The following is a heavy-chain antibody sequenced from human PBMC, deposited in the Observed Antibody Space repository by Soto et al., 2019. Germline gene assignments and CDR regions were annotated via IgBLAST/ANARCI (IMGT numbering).Heavy chain of an antibody. Sequence: QVQLLQSGTEVKKPGASVMFSCKASGYTFTSYAVHWVRQAPGQRLEWMGWIHGGNENRAYSQKFQGRVTITRDTSATTAYMELRSLRSEDTAVYYCARGVVGSWIVGFFDYWGQGTLVTVSS. CDR3: ARGVVGSWIVGFFDY. V-gene: IGHV1-3*01. CDR2: IHGGNENR. D-gene: IGHD1-1*01. CDR1: GYTFTSYA. J-gene: IGHJ4*02.